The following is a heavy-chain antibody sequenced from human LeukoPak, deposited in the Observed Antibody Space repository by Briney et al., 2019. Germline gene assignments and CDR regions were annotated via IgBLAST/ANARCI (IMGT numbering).Heavy chain of an antibody. Sequence: SETLSLTCTVSGGSISSRSHFWGWIRQPPGKGLEWIGSIYYSGTTYYNPSLKSRVTISVDTSKNQYSLKLSSVTAADTAVYYCTRHTSCGGGSCSVDYWGQGILVTVSS. CDR3: TRHTSCGGGSCSVDY. CDR2: IYYSGTT. CDR1: GGSISSRSHF. V-gene: IGHV4-39*01. D-gene: IGHD2-15*01. J-gene: IGHJ4*02.